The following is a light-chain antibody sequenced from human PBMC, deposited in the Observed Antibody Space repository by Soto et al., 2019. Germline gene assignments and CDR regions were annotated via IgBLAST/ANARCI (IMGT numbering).Light chain of an antibody. CDR2: EVN. Sequence: QSVLTQPASVSASPGQSITISCTGTSSDVGGYKFVSWYQHHPGKAPKLMIYEVNNRPSGVSNRFSGSKSGNTASLTISGLQAEDEADYYCCSYAGSYTYVFGTGTKLTVL. CDR3: CSYAGSYTYV. CDR1: SSDVGGYKF. J-gene: IGLJ1*01. V-gene: IGLV2-14*01.